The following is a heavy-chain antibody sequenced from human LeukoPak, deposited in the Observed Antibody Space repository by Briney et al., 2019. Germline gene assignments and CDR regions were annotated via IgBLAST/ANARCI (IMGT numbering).Heavy chain of an antibody. D-gene: IGHD4-17*01. Sequence: PSETLSLTCAVSADSFSSHYWTWIRQAPGKGLEWIGYISYIGSTNYNPSFKSRVTISIDTSKNQSSLKLSSVTAADAAVYYCARDLVTVTKGFDIWGQGTMVSVSS. CDR3: ARDLVTVTKGFDI. V-gene: IGHV4-59*11. J-gene: IGHJ3*02. CDR2: ISYIGST. CDR1: ADSFSSHY.